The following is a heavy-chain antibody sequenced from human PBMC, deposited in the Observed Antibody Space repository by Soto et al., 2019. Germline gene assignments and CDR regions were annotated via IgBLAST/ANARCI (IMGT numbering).Heavy chain of an antibody. CDR1: GHTFTNYY. J-gene: IGHJ6*02. V-gene: IGHV1-46*01. CDR2: ISPSGDGP. CDR3: ASMHYSYYYGMDV. Sequence: ASVKVSCKASGHTFTNYYMHWVRQAPGQGLEWMGVISPSGDGPTFAQKFQGRVTMTRDTSTSTVYMELSSLRFEDTAVYYCASMHYSYYYGMDVWGQGIMVTVSS. D-gene: IGHD2-2*01.